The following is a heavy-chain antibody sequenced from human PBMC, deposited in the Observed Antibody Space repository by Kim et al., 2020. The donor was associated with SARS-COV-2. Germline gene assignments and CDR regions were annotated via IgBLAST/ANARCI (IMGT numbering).Heavy chain of an antibody. CDR1: GYSFTSYW. D-gene: IGHD1-26*01. CDR2: IYPGDSDT. Sequence: GESLKISCKGSGYSFTSYWIGWVRQMPGKGLEWMGIIYPGDSDTRYSPSFQGQVTISADKSISTAYLQWSSLKASDTAMYYCARHGKARDLYYYYGMDVWGQGTTVTVSS. J-gene: IGHJ6*02. CDR3: ARHGKARDLYYYYGMDV. V-gene: IGHV5-51*01.